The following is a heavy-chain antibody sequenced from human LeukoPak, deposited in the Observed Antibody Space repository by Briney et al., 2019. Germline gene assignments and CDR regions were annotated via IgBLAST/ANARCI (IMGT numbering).Heavy chain of an antibody. CDR2: IIPIFGTA. Sequence: SVKVSRKASGGTFSSYAISWVRQAPGQGLEWMGGIIPIFGTADYAQKFQGRVTMTADESTSTAYMELSSLRSEDTAVYYCASSRIGRTPPNWCDPWGQGTLVTVSS. V-gene: IGHV1-69*13. D-gene: IGHD2/OR15-2a*01. J-gene: IGHJ5*02. CDR3: ASSRIGRTPPNWCDP. CDR1: GGTFSSYA.